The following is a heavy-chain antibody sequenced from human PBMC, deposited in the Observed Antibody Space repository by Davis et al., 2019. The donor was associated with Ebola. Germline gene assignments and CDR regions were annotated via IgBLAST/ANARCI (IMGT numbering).Heavy chain of an antibody. CDR1: GYTFTDYF. CDR3: ATSWGGGAFDI. V-gene: IGHV1-2*02. J-gene: IGHJ3*02. Sequence: ASVKVSCKASGYTFTDYFIHWLRQAPGQGLEWMGWINPNSGGTNYAQKLQGRVTMTRDTSIHTVYMELSSLRSDDTAVYYCATSWGGGAFDIWGQGTMVTVSS. CDR2: INPNSGGT. D-gene: IGHD3-16*01.